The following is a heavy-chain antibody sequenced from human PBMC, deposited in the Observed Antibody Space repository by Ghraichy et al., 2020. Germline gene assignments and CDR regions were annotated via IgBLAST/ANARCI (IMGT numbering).Heavy chain of an antibody. CDR1: GGSIDNYC. CDR2: VHTGGIT. J-gene: IGHJ5*02. CDR3: ARGLDSRVDWNFFDH. V-gene: IGHV4-4*07. D-gene: IGHD1-7*01. Sequence: SETLSLTCTVSGGSIDNYCWTWIRQSAGKGLEYIGRVHTGGITRYNPSLESRVTMSLDRSKNQFSLRLTSVTAADTAIYYCARGLDSRVDWNFFDHWGQGTLVTVSS.